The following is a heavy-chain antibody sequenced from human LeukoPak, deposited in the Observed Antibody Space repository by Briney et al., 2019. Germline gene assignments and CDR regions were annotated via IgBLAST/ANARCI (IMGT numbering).Heavy chain of an antibody. Sequence: ASVKVSCKVSGYTLTELSMHWVRQAPGKGLEWMGGFDTEDGETIYAQKFQGRVTMTEDTSTDTAYMELSSLRSEDTAVYYCATDQYSSSWYHWFDPWGQGTLVIVSS. CDR1: GYTLTELS. CDR3: ATDQYSSSWYHWFDP. V-gene: IGHV1-24*01. CDR2: FDTEDGET. J-gene: IGHJ5*02. D-gene: IGHD6-13*01.